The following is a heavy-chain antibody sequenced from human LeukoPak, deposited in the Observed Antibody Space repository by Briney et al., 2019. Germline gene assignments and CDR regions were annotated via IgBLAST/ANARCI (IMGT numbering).Heavy chain of an antibody. CDR2: ISAYNGNT. J-gene: IGHJ6*03. CDR3: ARAVTVGITYYYYYMDV. CDR1: GYTFTSYG. V-gene: IGHV1-18*01. D-gene: IGHD3-22*01. Sequence: ASVKVCCKASGYTFTSYGISWVRQAPGQGLEWMGWISAYNGNTNYAQKLQGRVTMTTDTSTSTAYMELRSLRSDDTAVYYCARAVTVGITYYYYYMDVWGKGTTVTVSS.